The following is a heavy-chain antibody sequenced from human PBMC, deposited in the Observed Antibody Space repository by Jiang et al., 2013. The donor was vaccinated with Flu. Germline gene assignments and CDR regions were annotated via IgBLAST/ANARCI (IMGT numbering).Heavy chain of an antibody. J-gene: IGHJ4*02. CDR2: IWYDGSNK. D-gene: IGHD6-19*01. CDR3: ARDNKLSSGWYEEVSYFDY. Sequence: PGRSLRLSCAASGFTFSSYGMHWVRQAPGKGLEWVAVIWYDGSNKYYADSVKGRFTISRDNSKNTLYLQMNSLRAEDTAVYYCARDNKLSSGWYEEVSYFDYWGQGTLVTVSS. CDR1: GFTFSSYG. V-gene: IGHV3-33*01.